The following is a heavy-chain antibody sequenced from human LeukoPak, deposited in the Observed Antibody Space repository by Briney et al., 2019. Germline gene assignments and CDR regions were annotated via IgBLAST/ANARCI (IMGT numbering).Heavy chain of an antibody. CDR3: AKEDNYGMDV. CDR1: GFTFDDYA. J-gene: IGHJ6*02. CDR2: ISWNSGSI. Sequence: GGSLRLSCAASGFTFDDYAMHWVRQAPGEGPEWVSGISWNSGSIGYADSVKGRFTISRDNAKNSLYLQMNSLRAEDTALYYCAKEDNYGMDVWGQGTTVTVSS. V-gene: IGHV3-9*01. D-gene: IGHD5-24*01.